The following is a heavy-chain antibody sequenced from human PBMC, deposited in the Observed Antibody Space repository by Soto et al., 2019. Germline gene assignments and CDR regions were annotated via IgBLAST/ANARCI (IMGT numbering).Heavy chain of an antibody. CDR1: GGSISSGGYS. Sequence: SETLSLTCAVSGGSISSGGYSWSWIRQPPGKGLEWIGYIYHSGSTYYNPSLKSRVTISVDRSKNQFSLKLSSVTAADTAVYYWARAYYDTKGYSLDPWGLGTLVTGSS. CDR3: ARAYYDTKGYSLDP. CDR2: IYHSGST. J-gene: IGHJ5*02. V-gene: IGHV4-30-2*01. D-gene: IGHD3-16*01.